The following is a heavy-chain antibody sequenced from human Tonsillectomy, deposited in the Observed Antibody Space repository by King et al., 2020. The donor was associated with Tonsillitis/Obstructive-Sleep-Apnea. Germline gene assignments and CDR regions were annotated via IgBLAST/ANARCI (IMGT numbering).Heavy chain of an antibody. D-gene: IGHD5-18*01. CDR3: AKARYSYGDYYYYYMDV. Sequence: VQLVESGGGLVQPGRSLRLSCAASGFTFDDYAMHWVRQAPGKGLEWGSGISWNSGSIGYADSVKGRFTISRDNAKNSLYLQMNSLRAEDTALYYCAKARYSYGDYYYYYMDVWGKGTTVTVSS. J-gene: IGHJ6*03. CDR2: ISWNSGSI. CDR1: GFTFDDYA. V-gene: IGHV3-9*01.